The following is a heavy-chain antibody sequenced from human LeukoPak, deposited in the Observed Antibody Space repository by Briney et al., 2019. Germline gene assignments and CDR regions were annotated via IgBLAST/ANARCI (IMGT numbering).Heavy chain of an antibody. CDR1: GGSISSYY. CDR2: IYTSGST. V-gene: IGHV4-4*07. J-gene: IGHJ4*02. Sequence: SETLSLTCTVSGGSISSYYWSWIRQPAGKGLEWIGRIYTSGSTNYNPSLKSRVTISVDTSKNQFSLRLSSVTAADTAVYYCARGRGAAPVYYYGSGSYYNPWGQGTLVTVSS. CDR3: ARGRGAAPVYYYGSGSYYNP. D-gene: IGHD3-10*01.